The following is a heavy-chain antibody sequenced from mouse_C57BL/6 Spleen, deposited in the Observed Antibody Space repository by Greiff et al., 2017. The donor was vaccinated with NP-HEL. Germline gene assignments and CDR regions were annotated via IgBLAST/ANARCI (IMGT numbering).Heavy chain of an antibody. CDR1: GYTFTSYW. Sequence: QVQLKQPGAELVKPGASVKLSCKASGYTFTSYWMHWVKQRPGQGLEWIGMIHPNSGSTNYNEKFKSKATLTVDKSSSTAYMQLSRLTSEDSAVYYCAREGTTVVAKGFDYWGQGTTLTVSS. J-gene: IGHJ2*01. CDR2: IHPNSGST. V-gene: IGHV1-64*01. D-gene: IGHD1-1*01. CDR3: AREGTTVVAKGFDY.